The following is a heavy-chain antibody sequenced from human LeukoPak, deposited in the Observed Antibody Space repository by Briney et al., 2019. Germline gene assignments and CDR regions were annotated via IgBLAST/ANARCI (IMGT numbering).Heavy chain of an antibody. CDR1: GYTFTTYG. D-gene: IGHD2-2*01. CDR3: AIDYCSGTSCYFDY. Sequence: ASVKVSCKASGYTFTTYGISWVRQAPGQGLEWMGWISAYNANTNYAQNLQGRVTMTTDTSTSTAYMELRSLRSDDTAVYYCAIDYCSGTSCYFDYWGQGTRVTVSS. J-gene: IGHJ4*02. V-gene: IGHV1-18*01. CDR2: ISAYNANT.